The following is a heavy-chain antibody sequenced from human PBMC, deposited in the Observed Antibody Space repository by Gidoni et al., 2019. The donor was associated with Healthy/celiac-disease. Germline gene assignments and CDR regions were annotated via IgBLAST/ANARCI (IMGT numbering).Heavy chain of an antibody. D-gene: IGHD2-15*01. V-gene: IGHV3-21*01. J-gene: IGHJ4*02. CDR3: ARDKDALFDY. CDR2: ISSSSSYI. CDR1: GFTFSSYS. Sequence: EVQLVESGGGLVKPGGSLRLSCAASGFTFSSYSMHWVRQAPGKGLEWVSSISSSSSYIYYADSVKGRFTISRDNAKNSLYLQMNSLRAEDTAVYYCARDKDALFDYWGQGTLVTVSS.